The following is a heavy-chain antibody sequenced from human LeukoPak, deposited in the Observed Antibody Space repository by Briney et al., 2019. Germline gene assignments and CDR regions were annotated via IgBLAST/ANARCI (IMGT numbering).Heavy chain of an antibody. J-gene: IGHJ4*02. D-gene: IGHD2-15*01. CDR3: ARGSNSHCSGGSCYSGY. V-gene: IGHV3-21*01. CDR2: ISSSSYI. Sequence: GGSLRLSCAASGFTFSSYSMNWVRQAPGKGLEWVSSISSSSYIYYADSVKGRFTISRDNAKNSLYLQMNSLRAEDTAVYYCARGSNSHCSGGSCYSGYWGQGTLVTVSS. CDR1: GFTFSSYS.